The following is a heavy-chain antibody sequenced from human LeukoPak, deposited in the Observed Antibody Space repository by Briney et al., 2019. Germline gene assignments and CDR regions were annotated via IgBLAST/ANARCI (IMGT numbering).Heavy chain of an antibody. J-gene: IGHJ3*02. CDR3: ARPSSSWYADACDI. D-gene: IGHD6-13*01. CDR2: INHGGRT. CDR1: GGSLSGYY. Sequence: SETLSLTCAVYGGSLSGYYCSWVRQPPGKGLELIGEINHGGRTKYNPSLKSRVTLSVDTSKNQFSLKLSSVTAADTAVYYCARPSSSWYADACDIWGQGTMVTVSS. V-gene: IGHV4-34*01.